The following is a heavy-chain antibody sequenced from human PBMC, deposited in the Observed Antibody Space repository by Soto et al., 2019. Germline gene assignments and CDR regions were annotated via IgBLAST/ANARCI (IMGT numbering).Heavy chain of an antibody. D-gene: IGHD3-3*01. CDR2: INPATGAA. Sequence: QLHLVQSGAVVKKPGASVTVSCSASGYPVTAYYMHWVRQAPGRGLEWMGGINPATGAAKYTQTFQGRVTMTRDRSTSTVFRELSGLTSEDTPDFYFARGGGVGVAGSAAFDMWGQGTLVTVSS. CDR1: GYPVTAYY. J-gene: IGHJ3*02. V-gene: IGHV1-2*02. CDR3: ARGGGVGVAGSAAFDM.